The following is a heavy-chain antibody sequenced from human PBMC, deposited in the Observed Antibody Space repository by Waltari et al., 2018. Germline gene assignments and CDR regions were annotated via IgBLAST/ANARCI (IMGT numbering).Heavy chain of an antibody. CDR1: GFTFSNEW. V-gene: IGHV3-7*03. J-gene: IGHJ6*02. CDR3: SRRLDA. CDR2: KKPDGSEK. Sequence: EVQLVESGGGLVQPGGSLRLSCAASGFTFSNEWMDWVRQAPGKGREGVGKKKPDGSEKYSVDFVKGRFTISRDNAKNSVYLQMNSLRVEDTAVYYCSRRLDAWGQGTTVTVSS.